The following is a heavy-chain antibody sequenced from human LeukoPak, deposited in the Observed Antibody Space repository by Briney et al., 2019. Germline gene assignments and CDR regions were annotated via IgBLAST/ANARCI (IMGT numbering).Heavy chain of an antibody. V-gene: IGHV3-23*01. CDR3: AKSMTLQWRGFFDL. D-gene: IGHD6-19*01. CDR1: GFTFSTYA. CDR2: ISDSGANT. Sequence: GGSLRLSCAASGFTFSTYAMSWVRQAPGKGLEWVSTISDSGANTYYADSVRGRFTISRDNSKNTLYLQKNSLRADDTAICYCAKSMTLQWRGFFDLWGRGTHVTVSS. J-gene: IGHJ2*01.